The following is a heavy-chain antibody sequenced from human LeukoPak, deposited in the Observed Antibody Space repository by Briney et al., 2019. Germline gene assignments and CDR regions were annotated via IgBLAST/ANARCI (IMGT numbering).Heavy chain of an antibody. Sequence: GGSLRLSCVVSGFSFGSYPMSWVRQAPGKGLEWVSVISETGGVTHYADSMKGRFTVSRDNSKSTLYLQMSSLRAEDTAVYYCAKVGTTVTAYYFDAWGQGTLVTVSS. CDR2: ISETGGVT. CDR3: AKVGTTVTAYYFDA. D-gene: IGHD4-11*01. J-gene: IGHJ4*02. V-gene: IGHV3-23*01. CDR1: GFSFGSYP.